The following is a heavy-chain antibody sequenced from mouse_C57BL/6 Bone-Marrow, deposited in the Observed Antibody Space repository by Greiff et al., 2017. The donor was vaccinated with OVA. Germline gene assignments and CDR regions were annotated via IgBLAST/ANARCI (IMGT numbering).Heavy chain of an antibody. CDR3: AREGDYYGSSSSFAY. V-gene: IGHV5-15*01. Sequence: EVQLVESGGGLVQPGGSLKLSCAASGFTFSDYGMAWVRQAPRKGPEWVAFISNLAYSIYYADTVTGRFTISRENAKNTLYLEMSSLRSEDTAMYYCAREGDYYGSSSSFAYWGQGTLVTVSA. CDR1: GFTFSDYG. CDR2: ISNLAYSI. J-gene: IGHJ3*01. D-gene: IGHD1-1*01.